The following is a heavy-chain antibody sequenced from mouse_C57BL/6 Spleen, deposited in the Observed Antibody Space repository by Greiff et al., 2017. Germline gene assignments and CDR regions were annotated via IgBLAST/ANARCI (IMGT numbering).Heavy chain of an antibody. D-gene: IGHD3-1*01. CDR1: GYTFTSYW. CDR2: IDPSDSYT. Sequence: QVQLQQPGAELVMPGASVKLSCKASGYTFTSYWMHWVKQRPGQGLEWIGEIDPSDSYTNYNQKFKGKSTLTVDKSSSTAYMQLSSLTSEDSAVYFCARGGLGGLAYWRQGTLVTVSA. CDR3: ARGGLGGLAY. J-gene: IGHJ3*01. V-gene: IGHV1-69*01.